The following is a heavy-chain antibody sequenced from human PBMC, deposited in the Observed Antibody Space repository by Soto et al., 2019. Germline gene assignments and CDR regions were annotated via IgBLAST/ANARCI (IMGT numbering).Heavy chain of an antibody. CDR2: INGDGSGT. CDR1: GFTFNSNW. V-gene: IGHV3-74*01. CDR3: AREVATSFDI. Sequence: VGSLRLSCAASGFTFNSNWMHWVRQAPGKGLVWVSRINGDGSGTNYADSVKGRFTISRDSAKNTLYLQMNNLRAEDTAVYYCAREVATSFDIWGQGTMVTVSS. J-gene: IGHJ3*02. D-gene: IGHD5-12*01.